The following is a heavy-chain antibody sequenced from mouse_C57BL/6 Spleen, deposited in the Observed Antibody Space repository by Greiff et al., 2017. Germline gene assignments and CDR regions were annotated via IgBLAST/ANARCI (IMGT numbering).Heavy chain of an antibody. D-gene: IGHD1-1*01. Sequence: QVQLQQPGAELVKPGASVKLSCKASGYTFTSYWMHWVKQRPGQGLEWIGMIHPNSGSTNYNEKFKSKATLTVDKSSSTAYMQLRSLTSEDSAVYYCASWGYYYGSSYYWLFDVWGTGTTVTVS. CDR2: IHPNSGST. CDR3: ASWGYYYGSSYYWLFDV. CDR1: GYTFTSYW. J-gene: IGHJ1*03. V-gene: IGHV1-64*01.